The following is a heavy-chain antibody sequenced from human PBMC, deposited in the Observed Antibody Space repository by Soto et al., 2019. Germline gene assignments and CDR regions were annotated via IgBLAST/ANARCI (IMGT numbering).Heavy chain of an antibody. CDR3: ERLHIRKGFDY. V-gene: IGHV4-59*08. J-gene: IGHJ4*02. CDR1: GGSISSYY. D-gene: IGHD4-17*01. Sequence: SETLSRTCTVSGGSISSYYWSWIQQPPGKGLEWIGYIYYSGSTNYNPSLKSRVTISVDTSKNQFPLKLSSVPAEATAVYYCERLHIRKGFDYWGQGTLVTVSS. CDR2: IYYSGST.